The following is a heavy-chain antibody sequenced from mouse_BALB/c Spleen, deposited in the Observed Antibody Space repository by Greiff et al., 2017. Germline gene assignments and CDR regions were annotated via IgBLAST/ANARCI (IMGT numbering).Heavy chain of an antibody. CDR3: ARPYDGYYVWFAY. V-gene: IGHV4-1*02. Sequence: EVKLMESGGGLVQPGGSLKLSCAASGFDFSRYWMSWVRQAPGKGLEWIGEINPDSSTINYTPSLKDKFIISRDNAKNTLYLQMSKVRSEDTALYYCARPYDGYYVWFAYWGQGTLVTVSA. D-gene: IGHD2-3*01. CDR1: GFDFSRYW. J-gene: IGHJ3*01. CDR2: INPDSSTI.